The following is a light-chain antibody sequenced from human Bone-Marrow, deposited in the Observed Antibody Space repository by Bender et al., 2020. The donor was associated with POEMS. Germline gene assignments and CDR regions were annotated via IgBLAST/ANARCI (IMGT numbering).Light chain of an antibody. J-gene: IGLJ2*01. Sequence: SYDLTQPPSVSVSPGQTASITCSGDKLGDKYVCWYQQRPGQSPVLVMYEDNKRPSGIPERFSGSNSGNTATLTISGTQAMDEADYHCQAWDSITAVFGGGTKLTVL. CDR1: KLGDKY. V-gene: IGLV3-1*01. CDR2: EDN. CDR3: QAWDSITAV.